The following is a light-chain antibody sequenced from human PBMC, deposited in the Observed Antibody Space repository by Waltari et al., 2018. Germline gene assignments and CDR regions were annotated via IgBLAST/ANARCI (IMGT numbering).Light chain of an antibody. V-gene: IGLV2-14*01. J-gene: IGLJ3*02. CDR3: SSYTSSSTSRV. CDR1: SSDVGGYNH. Sequence: QSALTQPASVSGSPGQSITISCTGTSSDVGGYNHVYSYPQHPGKAPNLMSYDVSNRPSGVSNRFSGSKSGNTASLTISGLQAEDEADYYCSSYTSSSTSRVFGGGTKLTVL. CDR2: DVS.